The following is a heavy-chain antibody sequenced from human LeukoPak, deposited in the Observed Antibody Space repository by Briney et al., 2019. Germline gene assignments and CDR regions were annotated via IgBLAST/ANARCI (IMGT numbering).Heavy chain of an antibody. CDR3: ATDVGPKVLHAELDAFDI. V-gene: IGHV1-18*01. CDR2: ISAYNGNT. D-gene: IGHD1-1*01. CDR1: GYTFTSYG. Sequence: GASVKVSCKASGYTFTSYGISWVRQAPGQGLEWMGWISAYNGNTNYAQKLQGRVTMTTDTSTSTAYMELRSLRSDDTAVYYCATDVGPKVLHAELDAFDIWGQGTMVTVSS. J-gene: IGHJ3*02.